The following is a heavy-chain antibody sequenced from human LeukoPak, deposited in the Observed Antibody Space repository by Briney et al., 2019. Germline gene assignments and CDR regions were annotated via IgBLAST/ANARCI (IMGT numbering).Heavy chain of an antibody. CDR1: GITLGNYG. J-gene: IGHJ3*02. CDR2: IKKDGSEK. Sequence: PGGSLRLSCAVSGITLGNYGMSWVRQAPGKGLEWVANIKKDGSEKYYADPVQGRFTISRDNAKNSLSLQMNSLRAEDTALYYCARRYSGYEWAFDIWGQGTMVTVSS. D-gene: IGHD5-12*01. CDR3: ARRYSGYEWAFDI. V-gene: IGHV3-7*01.